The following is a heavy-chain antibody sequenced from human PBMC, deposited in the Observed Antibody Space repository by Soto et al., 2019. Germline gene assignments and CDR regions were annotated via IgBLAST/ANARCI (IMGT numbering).Heavy chain of an antibody. D-gene: IGHD3-9*01. CDR2: ISYDGSNK. J-gene: IGHJ6*02. V-gene: IGHV3-30-3*01. Sequence: GGSLRLSCAASGFTFSSYAMHWVRQAPGKGLEWVAVISYDGSNKYYADSVKGRFTISRDNSKNTLYLQRNSLRAEDTAVDYCARDSQVPGYLDWSQYYYYYYGMDVWGQGTTVTVSS. CDR1: GFTFSSYA. CDR3: ARDSQVPGYLDWSQYYYYYYGMDV.